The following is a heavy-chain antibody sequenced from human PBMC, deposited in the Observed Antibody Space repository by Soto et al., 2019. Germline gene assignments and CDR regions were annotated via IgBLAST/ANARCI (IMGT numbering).Heavy chain of an antibody. V-gene: IGHV3-23*01. J-gene: IGHJ4*02. CDR1: GFTFNNYA. D-gene: IGHD3-10*01. Sequence: EVQLLDSGGGLVQPGGSLRLSCAASGFTFNNYAMTWVRQAPGKGLEWVSAISGGGDTTSYADSVKGRFTVSRDGSKNTLYLQMSILRAEDTALYYCAKGRGGSGSLTPRVDFWGQGTLVTVSS. CDR2: ISGGGDTT. CDR3: AKGRGGSGSLTPRVDF.